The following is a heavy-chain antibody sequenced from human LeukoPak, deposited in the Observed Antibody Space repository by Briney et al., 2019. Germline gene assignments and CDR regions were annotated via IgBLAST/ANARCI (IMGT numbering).Heavy chain of an antibody. J-gene: IGHJ6*03. CDR1: GGSISPYY. CDR3: ARGDCSSASCPPHYYYMDV. CDR2: IYYIGST. Sequence: SETLSLTCTVSGGSISPYYWSWIRQPPGKGLEWIGNIYYIGSTNYNPSLKSRVTISVDMSKDQVSLKLSSVTAADTAVYYCARGDCSSASCPPHYYYMDVWGKGTTVTVSS. D-gene: IGHD2-2*01. V-gene: IGHV4-59*01.